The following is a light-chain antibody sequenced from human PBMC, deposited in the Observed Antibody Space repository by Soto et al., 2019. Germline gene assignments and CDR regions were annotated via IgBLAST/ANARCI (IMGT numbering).Light chain of an antibody. Sequence: EIVMTQSPATLSVSPGEGATLSCRAILTVNSNLAWYQQKPGQAPRLLIYGPSSRATGIPDRFSGSGSGTDFTLTISRLEPEDFAVYYCQQFGSSPPRITFGQGTRLEIK. J-gene: IGKJ5*01. V-gene: IGKV3-20*01. CDR3: QQFGSSPPRIT. CDR2: GPS. CDR1: LTVNSN.